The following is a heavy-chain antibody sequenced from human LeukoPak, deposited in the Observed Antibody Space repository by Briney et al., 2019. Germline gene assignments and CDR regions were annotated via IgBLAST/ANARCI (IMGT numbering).Heavy chain of an antibody. CDR3: ARVDGSGSYFYWFDP. CDR1: GFTFSSYA. D-gene: IGHD3-10*01. V-gene: IGHV3-23*01. J-gene: IGHJ5*02. Sequence: GGSLRLSCAASGFTFSSYAMSWVRQAPGKGLEWVSAISGSGGSTYYADSVKGRFTISRDNSKNTLYLQMNSLIAEDTAVYYCARVDGSGSYFYWFDPWGQGTLVTVSS. CDR2: ISGSGGST.